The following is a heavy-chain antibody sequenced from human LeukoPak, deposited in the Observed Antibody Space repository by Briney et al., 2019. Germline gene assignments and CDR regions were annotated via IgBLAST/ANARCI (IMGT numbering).Heavy chain of an antibody. D-gene: IGHD3-22*01. CDR3: ASSAVVDDAFDI. CDR2: INHSGST. J-gene: IGHJ3*02. Sequence: SETLSLTCAVYGGSFSGYYWSRIRQPPGKGLEWIGEINHSGSTNYNPSLKSRVTISVDTSKNQFSLKLSSVTAADTAVYYCASSAVVDDAFDIWGQGTMVTVSS. V-gene: IGHV4-34*01. CDR1: GGSFSGYY.